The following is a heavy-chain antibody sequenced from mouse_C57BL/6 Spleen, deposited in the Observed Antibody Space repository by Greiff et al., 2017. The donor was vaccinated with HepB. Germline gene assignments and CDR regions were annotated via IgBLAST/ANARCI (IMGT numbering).Heavy chain of an antibody. CDR1: GFTFSDFY. V-gene: IGHV7-1*01. CDR3: ARDAAGRAMDY. J-gene: IGHJ4*01. CDR2: SRNKANDYTT. Sequence: EVTVVESGGGLVQSGRSLRLSCATSGFTFSDFYMEWVRQAPGKGLEWIAASRNKANDYTTEYSASVKGRFIVSRDTSQSILYLQMNALRAEDTAIYYCARDAAGRAMDYWGQGTSVTVSS.